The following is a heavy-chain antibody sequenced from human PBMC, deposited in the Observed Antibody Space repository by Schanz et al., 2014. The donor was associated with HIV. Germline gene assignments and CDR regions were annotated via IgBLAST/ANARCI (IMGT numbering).Heavy chain of an antibody. Sequence: QLVESGGGVVQPGTSLRLSCAASGFTFDDYAVHWVRQAPGKGLEWVSGISWNSGEIGYADSVKGRFTISRDNTKKSLYMQMNSLRAEDTALYYCAREKYCSGGSCSGIFDYWGQGILVTVSP. CDR3: AREKYCSGGSCSGIFDY. D-gene: IGHD2-15*01. V-gene: IGHV3-9*01. J-gene: IGHJ4*02. CDR1: GFTFDDYA. CDR2: ISWNSGEI.